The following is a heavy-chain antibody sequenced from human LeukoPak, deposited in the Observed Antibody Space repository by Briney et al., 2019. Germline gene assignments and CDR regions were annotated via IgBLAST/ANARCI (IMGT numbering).Heavy chain of an antibody. CDR2: IGTTGDT. CDR1: GFPFSSYD. Sequence: GGSLRLSCAASGFPFSSYDMHWVRQSTGRGLEWVSTIGTTGDTYYPGSVKGRFSISRENAKNFLYLQMNSLRAEDTAVYYCTRDFWGNRGSINWFDPWGQGTLVTVSS. CDR3: TRDFWGNRGSINWFDP. D-gene: IGHD3-16*01. V-gene: IGHV3-13*01. J-gene: IGHJ5*02.